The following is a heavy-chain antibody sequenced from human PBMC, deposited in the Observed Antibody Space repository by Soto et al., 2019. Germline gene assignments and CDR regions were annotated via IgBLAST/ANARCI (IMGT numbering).Heavy chain of an antibody. J-gene: IGHJ2*01. D-gene: IGHD6-6*01. Sequence: EVQLVESGGGLVQPGRSLRLSCAASGFTFDDYAMHWVRQAPGKGLEWVSGISWNSGSIGYADSVKGRFTISRDNAKNSLYLQMNSLRAEDTALYYCAKAVSYSSSSNWYFDLWGRGTLVTVSS. CDR3: AKAVSYSSSSNWYFDL. V-gene: IGHV3-9*01. CDR2: ISWNSGSI. CDR1: GFTFDDYA.